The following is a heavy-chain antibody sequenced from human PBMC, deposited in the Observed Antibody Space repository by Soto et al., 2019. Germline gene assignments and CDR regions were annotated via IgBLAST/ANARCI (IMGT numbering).Heavy chain of an antibody. D-gene: IGHD6-13*01. CDR3: AKDHSHIAAAGTRVYGFDYYYYYGMDV. J-gene: IGHJ6*02. Sequence: HPGASLRLSFAASGFTFSSYAMSWVRQAPGKGLEWVSAISGSGGSTYYADSVKGRFTISRDNSKNTLYLQMNSLRAEDTAVYYCAKDHSHIAAAGTRVYGFDYYYYYGMDVWGQGTTVTVSS. V-gene: IGHV3-23*01. CDR1: GFTFSSYA. CDR2: ISGSGGST.